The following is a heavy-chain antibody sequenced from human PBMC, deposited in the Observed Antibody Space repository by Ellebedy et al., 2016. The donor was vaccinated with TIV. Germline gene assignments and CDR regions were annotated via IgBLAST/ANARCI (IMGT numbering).Heavy chain of an antibody. CDR1: GYTFTSYY. D-gene: IGHD3-22*01. V-gene: IGHV1-46*01. CDR2: INPTTGNS. Sequence: VSVKVSCKASGYTFTSYYFYWARQAPGQGLEWMGIINPTTGNSNYAQKFQGRVTMTRDTSTSTVYMELSSLRSEDTAVYYCARGDNYYYDSSGYYYTYWGQGTLVTVSS. J-gene: IGHJ4*02. CDR3: ARGDNYYYDSSGYYYTY.